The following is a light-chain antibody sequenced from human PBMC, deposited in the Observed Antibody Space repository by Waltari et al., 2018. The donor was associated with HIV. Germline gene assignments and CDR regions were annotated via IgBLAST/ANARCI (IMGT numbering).Light chain of an antibody. Sequence: DILMTQSPLSLSVTPGEPASLSCNSSQSLLHGNGYNYLDWYLQTPGQSPQLLIYLGSNRASGVPDRFSGSGSGTTFTLTISRVEAEDVGIYFCMRTLPTSGITFGQGTRLETK. J-gene: IGKJ5*01. CDR3: MRTLPTSGIT. V-gene: IGKV2-28*01. CDR2: LGS. CDR1: QSLLHGNGYNY.